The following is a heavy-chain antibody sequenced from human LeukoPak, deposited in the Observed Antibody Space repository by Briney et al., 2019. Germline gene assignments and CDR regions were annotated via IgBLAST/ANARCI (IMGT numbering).Heavy chain of an antibody. J-gene: IGHJ4*02. CDR2: IKQDGSEE. CDR1: GFTFSNYW. CDR3: ARAKASAMFSSDY. Sequence: PGESLRLSCAASGFTFSNYWMSRVRQTPGKGLEWVANIKQDGSEEYYVGSVKGRFIISRDNAKNSLYLQMNSLRVEDTAVYYCARAKASAMFSSDYWGQGTLVTVSS. D-gene: IGHD5-18*01. V-gene: IGHV3-7*03.